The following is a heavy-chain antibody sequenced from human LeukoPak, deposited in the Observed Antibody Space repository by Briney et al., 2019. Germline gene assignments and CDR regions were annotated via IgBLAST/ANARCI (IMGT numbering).Heavy chain of an antibody. CDR2: ISGTGGAT. Sequence: GGSLRLSCVASGFSFGNYAVSWVRQAPGKGRQWVSQISGTGGATWYAGFARDRFTISRDNSKKTLYLQMSGLRVEDTAMYYCVKDPRDTYGTNWFVSWGQGTLLIVSS. CDR1: GFSFGNYA. J-gene: IGHJ5*01. V-gene: IGHV3-23*01. CDR3: VKDPRDTYGTNWFVS. D-gene: IGHD2-21*01.